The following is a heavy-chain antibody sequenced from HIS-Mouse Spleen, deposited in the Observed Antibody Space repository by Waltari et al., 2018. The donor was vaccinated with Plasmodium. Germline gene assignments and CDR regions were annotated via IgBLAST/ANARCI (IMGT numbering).Heavy chain of an antibody. CDR2: ISSSSSYI. V-gene: IGHV3-21*01. CDR1: GFTFSSYS. D-gene: IGHD6-13*01. J-gene: IGHJ4*02. Sequence: VQLVESGGGLVKPGGSLRLSCAASGFTFSSYSMNWVRQAPGKGLEWVSSISSSSSYIYYADSVKGRFTISRDNAKNSLYLQMNSLRAEDTAVYYCARESSSSWYFDYWGQGTLVTVSS. CDR3: ARESSSSWYFDY.